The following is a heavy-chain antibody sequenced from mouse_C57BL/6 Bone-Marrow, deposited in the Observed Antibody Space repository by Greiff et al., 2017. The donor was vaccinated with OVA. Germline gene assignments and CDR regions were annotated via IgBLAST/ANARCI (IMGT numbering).Heavy chain of an antibody. V-gene: IGHV1-81*01. Sequence: VQLQESGAELARPGASVKLSCKASGYTFTSYGISWVKQRTGQGLEWIGEIYPRSGNTYYNEKFKGKATLTADKSSSTAYMELRSLTSEDSAVYFCARGEIYDYDAWFAYWGQGTLVTVSA. D-gene: IGHD2-4*01. CDR3: ARGEIYDYDAWFAY. CDR2: IYPRSGNT. CDR1: GYTFTSYG. J-gene: IGHJ3*01.